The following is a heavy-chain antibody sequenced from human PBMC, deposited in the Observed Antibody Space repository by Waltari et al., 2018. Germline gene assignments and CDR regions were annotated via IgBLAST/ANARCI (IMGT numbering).Heavy chain of an antibody. J-gene: IGHJ6*02. V-gene: IGHV3-7*01. CDR3: ARAGGGQYNWNVVRGMDV. D-gene: IGHD1-20*01. CDR1: GFTFSSYW. Sequence: EVQLVESGGGLVQPGGSLRLSCAASGFTFSSYWMSWVRQATGKGLEWVANIKQDGIEKYSVDSGKCRFTIARYNAKNSLYLQRNSLIAEDTAVYYCARAGGGQYNWNVVRGMDVWGQGTTVTVSS. CDR2: IKQDGIEK.